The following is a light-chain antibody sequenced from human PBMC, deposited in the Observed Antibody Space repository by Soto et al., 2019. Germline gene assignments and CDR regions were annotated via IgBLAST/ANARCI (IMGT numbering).Light chain of an antibody. CDR2: AAS. V-gene: IGKV1-8*01. CDR1: QGISSY. Sequence: AIRMTQSPSSLSASTGDRVTITCRASQGISSYLAWYQQKPGKAPKLLIYAASTLQSGVPSRFSGSGSGTDFTLTISCLQSEDFANYYCQQYYSYHTWTFGQGTKVDIX. J-gene: IGKJ1*01. CDR3: QQYYSYHTWT.